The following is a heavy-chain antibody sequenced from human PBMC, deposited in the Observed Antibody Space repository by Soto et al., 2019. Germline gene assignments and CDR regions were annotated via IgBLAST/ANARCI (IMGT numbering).Heavy chain of an antibody. J-gene: IGHJ4*02. V-gene: IGHV3-33*01. D-gene: IGHD3-3*01. CDR2: IWYDGSNK. CDR1: GFTFSSYG. CDR3: ARGPFRYYLWSVGYFDY. Sequence: QVQLVESGGGVVQPGRSLRLSCAASGFTFSSYGMHWVRQAPGKGLEWVAVIWYDGSNKYYADSVKGRFTISRDNSKNTLYLQINSLRAEDTAVYYCARGPFRYYLWSVGYFDYWGQGTLVTVSS.